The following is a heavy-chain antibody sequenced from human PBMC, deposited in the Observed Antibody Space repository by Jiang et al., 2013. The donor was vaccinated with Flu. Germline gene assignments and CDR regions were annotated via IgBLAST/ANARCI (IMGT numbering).Heavy chain of an antibody. CDR1: GDSISTTGYY. J-gene: IGHJ5*02. Sequence: GSGLVKPSETLSLTCTISGDSISTTGYYWGWIRQPPGKGLEWIGSIYYSGNTYYKSSLKSRLAMSVNMSKNQCSLNLSSVTAADTAVYYCARHGGGGWFDTWGQGTLVTVSS. CDR3: ARHGGGGWFDT. D-gene: IGHD2-15*01. CDR2: IYYSGNT. V-gene: IGHV4-39*01.